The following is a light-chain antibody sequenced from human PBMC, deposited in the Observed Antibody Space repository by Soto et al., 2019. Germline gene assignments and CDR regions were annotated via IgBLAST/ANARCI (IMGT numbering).Light chain of an antibody. CDR2: AAT. V-gene: IGKV1-39*01. Sequence: DIQMTQSPPSLSASVGDRVTMTCRASQTISNYLNWYQQKPGKAPKLLISAATSLHSGVPSRLSGSGSGADFTLTISSLQPEDFATYYCQQSYSTPRTFGQGTKVDIK. J-gene: IGKJ1*01. CDR3: QQSYSTPRT. CDR1: QTISNY.